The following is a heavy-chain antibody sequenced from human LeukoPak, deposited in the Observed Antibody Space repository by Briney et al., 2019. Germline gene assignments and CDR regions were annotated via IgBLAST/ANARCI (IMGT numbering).Heavy chain of an antibody. Sequence: GGSLRPSCAASGFTFSSYGMHWVRQAPGKGLEWVAVISYDGSNKYYADSVKGRFTISRDNSKNTLYLQMNSLRAEDTAVYYCAKDQGWNYFDYWGQGTLVTVSS. V-gene: IGHV3-30*18. CDR2: ISYDGSNK. D-gene: IGHD2-15*01. J-gene: IGHJ4*02. CDR1: GFTFSSYG. CDR3: AKDQGWNYFDY.